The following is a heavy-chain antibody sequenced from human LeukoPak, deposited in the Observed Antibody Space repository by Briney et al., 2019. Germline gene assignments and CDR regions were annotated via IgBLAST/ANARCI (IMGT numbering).Heavy chain of an antibody. Sequence: SETLSLTCTVSGGSVSGSYYWNWIRQPPGKGLEWIGYMYSSGTINYNPSLKSRVTVSIDMSKNQFSLKLSSVTAADTAVYYCARNKESNSWYPVFDYWGQGTLVTVSS. CDR2: MYSSGTI. D-gene: IGHD6-13*01. CDR3: ARNKESNSWYPVFDY. J-gene: IGHJ4*02. CDR1: GGSVSGSYY. V-gene: IGHV4-61*01.